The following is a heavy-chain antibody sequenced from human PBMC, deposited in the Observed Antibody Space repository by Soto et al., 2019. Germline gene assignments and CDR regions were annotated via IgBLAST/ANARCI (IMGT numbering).Heavy chain of an antibody. CDR3: TRANWYSEY. CDR2: IYYNGNT. V-gene: IGHV4-59*11. D-gene: IGHD7-27*01. J-gene: IGHJ4*02. Sequence: QVQLQESGPGLVKPSETLSLTCSVSGGSISNHYWSWIRQPPGKGLEWIGYIYYNGNTNYNPSLKGRVNMSVDTSRNQISLKLTTVTAADTAVYYCTRANWYSEYWGQGTLVTVSS. CDR1: GGSISNHY.